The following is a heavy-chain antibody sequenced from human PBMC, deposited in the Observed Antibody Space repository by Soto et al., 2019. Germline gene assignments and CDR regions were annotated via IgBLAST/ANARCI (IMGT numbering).Heavy chain of an antibody. J-gene: IGHJ6*02. CDR1: GFTFSNAW. CDR2: IKSKTDGGTT. CDR3: TTFVFFEFDYYGMDV. V-gene: IGHV3-15*07. Sequence: EVQLMESGGGLVKPGGSLRLSCAASGFTFSNAWMNWVRQAPGKGLEWVGRIKSKTDGGTTDYAAPVKGRFTISRDDSKNTLYLQMNSLKTEDTAVYYCTTFVFFEFDYYGMDVWGQGTTVTVSS. D-gene: IGHD3-3*01.